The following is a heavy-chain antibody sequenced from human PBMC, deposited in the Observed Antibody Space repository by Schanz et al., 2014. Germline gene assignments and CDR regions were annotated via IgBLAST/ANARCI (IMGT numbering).Heavy chain of an antibody. D-gene: IGHD3-3*01. V-gene: IGHV3-23*04. CDR3: ARGSGTFDS. CDR2: IAGDGGGP. Sequence: EVQLVESGGGLVKPGGSLRLSCVASGFTFRRYGMSWVRQAPGKGLEWVSVIAGDGGGPNYVDSVKGRFTISRDNSDNTLYLQMNNLRAEDTAVYYCARGSGTFDSWGQGTLVTVSS. J-gene: IGHJ4*02. CDR1: GFTFRRYG.